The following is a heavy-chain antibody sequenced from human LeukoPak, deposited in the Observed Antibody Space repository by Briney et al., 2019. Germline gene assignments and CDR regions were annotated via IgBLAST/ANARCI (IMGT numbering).Heavy chain of an antibody. CDR3: ARRTGRGDFDY. CDR2: IYYSGST. V-gene: IGHV4-59*08. J-gene: IGHJ4*02. D-gene: IGHD1-14*01. Sequence: SEALSPTCTVSGGSISSFYWSWIRQPPGKGLEWIGYIYYSGSTNYNPSLKSRVTISVDTSKNQFSLKLSSVTAADTAVYYCARRTGRGDFDYWGQGTLVTVSS. CDR1: GGSISSFY.